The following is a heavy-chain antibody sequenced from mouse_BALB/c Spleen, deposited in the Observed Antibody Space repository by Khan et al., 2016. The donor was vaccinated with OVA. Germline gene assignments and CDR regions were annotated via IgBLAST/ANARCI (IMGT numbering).Heavy chain of an antibody. V-gene: IGHV5-12-2*01. Sequence: EVELVESGGDLVQTGGSLKLSCAVSGFTFSSYTMSWVRQTPEKRLEWVAFISNGGSSAYYPDTVKGRLTISRDNAKNTLYLQMSSLKSEDTAMYYCARPSTTEYDYVMAYWGQRTSVTVSS. CDR2: ISNGGSSA. CDR1: GFTFSSYT. D-gene: IGHD1-1*01. J-gene: IGHJ4*01. CDR3: ARPSTTEYDYVMAY.